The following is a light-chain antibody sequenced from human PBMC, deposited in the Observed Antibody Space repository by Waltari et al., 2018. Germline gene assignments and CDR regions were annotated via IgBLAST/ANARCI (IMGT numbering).Light chain of an antibody. CDR1: SLGPSF. CDR2: GEN. Sequence: SSELTQDPAVSVALRPTVGITCLVDSLGPSFATWYQQKPGQAPVLVFYGENNRPSGIPDRFSASRSGNTASLIITGAQAEDEADYYCQSRDSRANGVFGGGTKLTVL. V-gene: IGLV3-19*01. CDR3: QSRDSRANGV. J-gene: IGLJ3*02.